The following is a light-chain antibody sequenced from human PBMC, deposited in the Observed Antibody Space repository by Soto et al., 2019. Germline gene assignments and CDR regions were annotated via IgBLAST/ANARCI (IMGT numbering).Light chain of an antibody. V-gene: IGKV3-11*01. CDR3: QQRSNWPLT. J-gene: IGKJ3*01. CDR2: DAS. Sequence: EIVLTQSPATLSLSPGERATLSCRASQSVSSYLAWHQQKPGQAPRLLIYDASNRATGIPARFSGSGSGTDFTLTISSLEPEDFAVYYCQQRSNWPLTFGPGTQVDIK. CDR1: QSVSSY.